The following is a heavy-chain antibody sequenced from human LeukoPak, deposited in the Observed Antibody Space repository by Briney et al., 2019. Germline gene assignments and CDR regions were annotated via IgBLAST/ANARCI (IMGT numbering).Heavy chain of an antibody. J-gene: IGHJ4*02. D-gene: IGHD1-14*01. CDR2: IYNSGST. CDR3: ASHPDSVY. CDR1: GGSISSYH. Sequence: PSETLSLTCTVSGGSISSYHWSWIRQPPGKGLEWIGCIYNSGSTNYNPSLKSRVTISVDTSKNQLSLKLNSVTAADTAVYYCASHPDSVYWGQGTLVTVSS. V-gene: IGHV4-59*08.